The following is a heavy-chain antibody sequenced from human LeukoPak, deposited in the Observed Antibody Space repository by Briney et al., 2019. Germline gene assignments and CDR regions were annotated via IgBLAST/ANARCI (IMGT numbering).Heavy chain of an antibody. CDR2: IIPIFGTA. CDR1: GGTFSTYA. Sequence: GASVKVSCKASGGTFSTYAISWVRQAPGQGLEWMGGIIPIFGTANYAQKFQGRVTITTDESTSTAYMELSSLRSEDTAVYYCARVPPYNNYYYYYLDVWGKGTTVTVSS. V-gene: IGHV1-69*05. D-gene: IGHD5-24*01. CDR3: ARVPPYNNYYYYYLDV. J-gene: IGHJ6*03.